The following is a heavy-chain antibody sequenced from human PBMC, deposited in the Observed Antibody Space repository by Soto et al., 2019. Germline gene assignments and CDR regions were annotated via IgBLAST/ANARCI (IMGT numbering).Heavy chain of an antibody. D-gene: IGHD4-17*01. CDR2: IWGEGSNE. CDR1: GFTFSGYS. V-gene: IGHV3-33*01. J-gene: IGHJ4*02. CDR3: VSDFGDYKFDY. Sequence: GGSLRLSCAVSGFTFSGYSMHWVRQAPGKGLEWVAVIWGEGSNEYYADTVKGRCTISRDTSKNTLYLQMSSLKADDTVFYYCVSDFGDYKFDYWGQGTLVTVSS.